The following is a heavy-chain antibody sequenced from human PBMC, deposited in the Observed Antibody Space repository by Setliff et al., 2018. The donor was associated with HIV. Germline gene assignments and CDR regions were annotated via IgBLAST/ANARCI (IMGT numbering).Heavy chain of an antibody. Sequence: ASVKVSCKASEYTFTDYFIHWVRQAPGQGLEWMGWVNTGNGNTKYSQEFQGRVTITRDTSANTAYMELSSLRSEDMAIYYCARLGEGEYFQHWGQGTLVTVSS. J-gene: IGHJ1*01. V-gene: IGHV1-3*03. D-gene: IGHD2-21*01. CDR2: VNTGNGNT. CDR1: EYTFTDYF. CDR3: ARLGEGEYFQH.